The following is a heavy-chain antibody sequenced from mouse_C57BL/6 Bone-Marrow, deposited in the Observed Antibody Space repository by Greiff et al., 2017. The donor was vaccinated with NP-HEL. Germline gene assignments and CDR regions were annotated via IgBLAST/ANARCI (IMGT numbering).Heavy chain of an antibody. CDR2: IYIGNGYT. CDR3: ARWYFDV. J-gene: IGHJ1*03. CDR1: GYTFTSYG. V-gene: IGHV1-58*01. Sequence: EVQLQQSGAELVRPGSSVKMSCKTSGYTFTSYGINWVKQRPGQGLEWIGYIYIGNGYTGYIEKFKGKATLTSDTSSSTAYMQLSSLTSEDSAIYFCARWYFDVWGTGTTVTVSS.